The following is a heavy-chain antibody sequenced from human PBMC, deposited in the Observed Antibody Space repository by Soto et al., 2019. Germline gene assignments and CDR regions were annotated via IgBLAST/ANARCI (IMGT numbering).Heavy chain of an antibody. CDR1: GFTFSSYA. V-gene: IGHV3-23*01. Sequence: EVQLLESGGGLVQPGGSLRLSCAASGFTFSSYAMSWVRQAPGKGLEWVSGISGSGGSTYYTDSVKGRFTISRDNSKNTLFLQMNSLRGEDTAVYYCAKDRLRVDVWGLGTTVTVSS. CDR2: ISGSGGST. D-gene: IGHD2-15*01. J-gene: IGHJ6*02. CDR3: AKDRLRVDV.